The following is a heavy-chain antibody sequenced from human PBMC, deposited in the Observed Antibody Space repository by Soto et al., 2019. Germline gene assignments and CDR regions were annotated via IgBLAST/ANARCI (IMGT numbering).Heavy chain of an antibody. CDR2: ISGSGGST. CDR3: AKVGFPCSGGSCAQTYYYYYMDV. Sequence: GGSLRLSCAASGFTFSSYAMSWVRQAPGKGLEWVSAISGSGGSTYYADSVKGRFTISRDNSKNTLYLQMNSLRAEDTAVYYCAKVGFPCSGGSCAQTYYYYYMDVWGKGTTVTVSS. J-gene: IGHJ6*03. D-gene: IGHD2-15*01. CDR1: GFTFSSYA. V-gene: IGHV3-23*01.